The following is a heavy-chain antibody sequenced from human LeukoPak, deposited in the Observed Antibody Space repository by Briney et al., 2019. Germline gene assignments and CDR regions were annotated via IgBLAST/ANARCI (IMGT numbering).Heavy chain of an antibody. J-gene: IGHJ5*02. CDR3: AKDNGVLTGYFKNWFDP. CDR1: GFTFSSYW. CDR2: INGDGSST. D-gene: IGHD3-9*01. V-gene: IGHV3-74*01. Sequence: GGSLRLSCAASGFTFSSYWMHWVRQAPGKGLVWVSRINGDGSSTSYADSVKGRFTISRDNAKNSLYLQMNSLRAEDTALYYCAKDNGVLTGYFKNWFDPWGQGTLVTVSS.